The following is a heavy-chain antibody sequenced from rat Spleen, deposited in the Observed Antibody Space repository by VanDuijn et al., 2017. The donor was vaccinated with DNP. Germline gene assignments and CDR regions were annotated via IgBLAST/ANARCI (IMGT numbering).Heavy chain of an antibody. CDR3: ARAVNYGGSPYWFDY. V-gene: IGHV5-7*01. CDR2: ISYDGDFT. Sequence: EVQLVESGGGLVQPGRSLKLSCAASGFTFSDYNLAWVRQAPKKGLEWVATISYDGDFTYYRDSVKGRFTISRDNAKSTLYLQMNSLKSEDTATYYCARAVNYGGSPYWFDYWGQGVMVTVSS. CDR1: GFTFSDYN. J-gene: IGHJ2*01. D-gene: IGHD1-11*01.